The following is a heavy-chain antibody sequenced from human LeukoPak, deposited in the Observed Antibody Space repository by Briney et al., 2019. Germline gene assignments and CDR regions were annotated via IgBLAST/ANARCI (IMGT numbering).Heavy chain of an antibody. CDR2: IYPGDSDV. CDR1: GYSFTTYW. CDR3: ARIPSFDFWSGSLFYYFDY. V-gene: IGHV5-51*01. J-gene: IGHJ4*02. D-gene: IGHD3-3*01. Sequence: GESLKFSCQAFGYSFTTYWIGWVRQMPGKGLECMGIIYPGDSDVRYSPSFQGQVTISADKSISTAYLQWSSLKASDTAMYYCARIPSFDFWSGSLFYYFDYWGQGTLVTVS.